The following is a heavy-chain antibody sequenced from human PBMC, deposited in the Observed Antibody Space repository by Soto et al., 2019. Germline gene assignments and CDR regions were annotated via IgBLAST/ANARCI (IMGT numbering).Heavy chain of an antibody. V-gene: IGHV1-2*04. CDR1: GYTFTGYY. Sequence: ASVKVSCKASGYTFTGYYMHWVRQAPGQGLEWMGWINPNSGGTNYAQKFQGWVTMTRDTSISTAYMELSRLRSDDTAVYYCAREERYCSSTSCLDYDDWGQGTLVTVSS. CDR3: AREERYCSSTSCLDYDD. D-gene: IGHD2-2*01. J-gene: IGHJ4*02. CDR2: INPNSGGT.